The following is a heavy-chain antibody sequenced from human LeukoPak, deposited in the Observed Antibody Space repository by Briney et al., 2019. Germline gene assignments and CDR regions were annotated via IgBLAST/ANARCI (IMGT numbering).Heavy chain of an antibody. J-gene: IGHJ4*02. CDR2: IKKDGSEK. Sequence: GGSLRLSCAASGFTLSSYDMTWVRQAPGKGLEWVANIKKDGSEKYYVDAVKGRFTISRDNAKTSLYLQMNSLRAEDTAVYYCARDLSGIAGYTYGRGIDYWGQGTLVTVSS. V-gene: IGHV3-7*01. CDR1: GFTLSSYD. D-gene: IGHD5-18*01. CDR3: ARDLSGIAGYTYGRGIDY.